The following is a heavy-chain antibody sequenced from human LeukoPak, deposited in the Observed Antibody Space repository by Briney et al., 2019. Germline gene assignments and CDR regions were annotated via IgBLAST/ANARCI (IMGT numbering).Heavy chain of an antibody. Sequence: ASVKVSCKASGYTFTSYGISWVRQAPGQGLEWMGWISAYNGSTNYAQKLQGRVTMTTDTSTSTAHMELRSLRSDDTDVHYCASHRDYSNHYYFDYWGQGTLVTVSS. CDR1: GYTFTSYG. J-gene: IGHJ4*02. V-gene: IGHV1-18*01. CDR2: ISAYNGST. CDR3: ASHRDYSNHYYFDY. D-gene: IGHD4-11*01.